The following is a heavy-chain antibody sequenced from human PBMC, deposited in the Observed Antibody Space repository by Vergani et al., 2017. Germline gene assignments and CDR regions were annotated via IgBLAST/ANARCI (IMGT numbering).Heavy chain of an antibody. CDR2: ILYDGSKE. V-gene: IGHV3-33*01. D-gene: IGHD2-8*01. Sequence: QVQLEESGGGVVQPGRSLRLSCAGSGFTLSSHAMHWVRQAPGKGLEWVAVILYDGSKEYYADSVKGRFTISRDNSKNTLYLQMNNLRAADTAVYYCARSGYCAHGVCYMTYYYYMHVWGKGTAVTVSS. CDR3: ARSGYCAHGVCYMTYYYYMHV. CDR1: GFTLSSHA. J-gene: IGHJ6*03.